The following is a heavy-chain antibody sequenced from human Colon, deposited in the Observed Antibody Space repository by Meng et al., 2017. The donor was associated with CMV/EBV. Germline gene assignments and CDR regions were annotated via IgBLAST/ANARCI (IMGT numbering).Heavy chain of an antibody. Sequence: QSLQSGAAAKKPGSPVKVSSNTSGCTFTGYFMCWVRPAPGQGLEWMGSLNPNSGDTNSAQKFHGRLTMTRDTSIHTAYMDLGTLRSDDTAVYNCATISGGDFDFWGQGTLVTVSS. CDR2: LNPNSGDT. CDR3: ATISGGDFDF. CDR1: GCTFTGYF. D-gene: IGHD3-10*01. J-gene: IGHJ4*02. V-gene: IGHV1-2*02.